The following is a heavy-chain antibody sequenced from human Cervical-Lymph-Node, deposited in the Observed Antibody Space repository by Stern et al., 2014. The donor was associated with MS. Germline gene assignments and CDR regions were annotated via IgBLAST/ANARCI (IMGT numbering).Heavy chain of an antibody. CDR3: ARHYFASGSYSRYDC. J-gene: IGHJ4*02. Sequence: QVQLQESGPGLVKPSGTLSLTCAVSGGSISSSNWWSWVRQPPGKGLEWIGEVYHSGSTNYNPSLKSRLTISVDTSKNQFSLKLSSVTAADTAVYYCARHYFASGSYSRYDCWGQGTLVTVSS. D-gene: IGHD3-10*01. CDR1: GGSISSSNW. V-gene: IGHV4-4*02. CDR2: VYHSGST.